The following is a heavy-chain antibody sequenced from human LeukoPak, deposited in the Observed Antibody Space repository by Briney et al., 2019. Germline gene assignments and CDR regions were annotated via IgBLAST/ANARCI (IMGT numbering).Heavy chain of an antibody. CDR3: ARVGGRGSGSYVIDP. J-gene: IGHJ5*02. CDR1: GGSISSYY. CDR2: IYYSGST. D-gene: IGHD3-10*01. Sequence: SETLSLTCTVSGGSISSYYWSWIRQPPGKGLEWIGYIYYSGSTNYNPSLKSRVTISVDTSKNQFSLKLSSVTAADTAVYHCARVGGRGSGSYVIDPWGQGTLVTVSS. V-gene: IGHV4-59*01.